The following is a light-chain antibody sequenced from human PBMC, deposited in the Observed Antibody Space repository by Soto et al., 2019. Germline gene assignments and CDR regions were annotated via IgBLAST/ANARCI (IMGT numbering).Light chain of an antibody. CDR1: QSVLYSSNNKNY. J-gene: IGKJ4*01. CDR3: QQYYSTPLT. V-gene: IGKV4-1*01. Sequence: DIVMTQSPHSLAVSLGERATINCKSSQSVLYSSNNKNYLSWYQQKPGQPPKLLIYWGSTRESGVPDRFSGSESGTDFTLTISSLQAEDVAVYYCQQYYSTPLTFGGGTKVEIK. CDR2: WGS.